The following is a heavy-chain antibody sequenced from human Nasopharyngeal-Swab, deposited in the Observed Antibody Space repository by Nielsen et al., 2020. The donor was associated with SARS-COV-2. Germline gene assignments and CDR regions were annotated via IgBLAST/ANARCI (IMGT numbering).Heavy chain of an antibody. CDR3: ARGGDYYDSSGYYYASYYYMDV. CDR1: GGTFSSYA. V-gene: IGHV1-69*13. CDR2: IIPIFGTA. Sequence: SVKVSCKASGGTFSSYAISWVRQAPAQGREWMGGIIPIFGTANYAQKFQGRVTITADESTGTAYVELSSLRSEDTAVYYCARGGDYYDSSGYYYASYYYMDVWGKGTTVTVSS. D-gene: IGHD3-22*01. J-gene: IGHJ6*03.